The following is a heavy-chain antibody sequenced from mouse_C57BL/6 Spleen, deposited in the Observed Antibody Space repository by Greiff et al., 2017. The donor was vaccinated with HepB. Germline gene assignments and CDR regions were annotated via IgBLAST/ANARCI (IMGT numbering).Heavy chain of an antibody. Sequence: QVQLQQPGAELVKPGASVKMSCKASGYTFTSYWITWVKQRPGQGLEWIGDIYPGSGSTNYNEKFKSKATLTVDTSSSTAYMQLSSLTSEDSAVYYWARSLLRSPYFDYWGQGTTLTVSS. CDR1: GYTFTSYW. V-gene: IGHV1-55*01. CDR2: IYPGSGST. CDR3: ARSLLRSPYFDY. J-gene: IGHJ2*01. D-gene: IGHD1-1*01.